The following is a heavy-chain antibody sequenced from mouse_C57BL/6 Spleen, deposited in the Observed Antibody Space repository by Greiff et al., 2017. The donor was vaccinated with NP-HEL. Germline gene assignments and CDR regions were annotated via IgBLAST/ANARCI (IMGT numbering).Heavy chain of an antibody. CDR2: IDPSDSYT. CDR3: AREGDSNYEDAMDY. CDR1: GYTFTSYW. Sequence: QVQLKQPGAELVMPGASVKLSCKASGYTFTSYWMHWVKQRPGQGLEWIGEIDPSDSYTNYNQKFKGKSTLTVDKSSSTAYMQLSSLTSEDSAVYYCAREGDSNYEDAMDYWGQGTSVTVSS. D-gene: IGHD2-5*01. V-gene: IGHV1-69*01. J-gene: IGHJ4*01.